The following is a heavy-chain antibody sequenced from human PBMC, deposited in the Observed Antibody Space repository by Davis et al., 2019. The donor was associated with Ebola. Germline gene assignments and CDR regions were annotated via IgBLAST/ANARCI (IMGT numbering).Heavy chain of an antibody. CDR3: TRPGIAVAGYHY. D-gene: IGHD6-19*01. J-gene: IGHJ4*02. Sequence: GESLKISCTASGFTFGDSSMSWFRQAPGKGLEWVGFIRSKAYGGTTEYAASVKGRFTISRDDSKSIAYLQMNSLKTEDTAVYYCTRPGIAVAGYHYWGQGTLVTVSS. CDR1: GFTFGDSS. CDR2: IRSKAYGGTT. V-gene: IGHV3-49*03.